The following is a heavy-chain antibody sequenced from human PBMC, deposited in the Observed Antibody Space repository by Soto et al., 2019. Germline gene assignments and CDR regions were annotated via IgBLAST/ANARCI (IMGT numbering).Heavy chain of an antibody. V-gene: IGHV2-5*02. CDR1: GFLFSSSGVG. D-gene: IGHD1-20*01. CDR3: AHRRGGYNWDDGYFDF. CDR2: TYWDDEN. J-gene: IGHJ4*02. Sequence: QITLKESGPTLVEPTQTLTLTCTFSGFLFSSSGVGVGWIRQPPGKALEWLAFTYWDDENRYNPSLKSRLTVFKDTPDSRAGLLLTNMDPVDTATYYCAHRRGGYNWDDGYFDFWGQGILVTVSS.